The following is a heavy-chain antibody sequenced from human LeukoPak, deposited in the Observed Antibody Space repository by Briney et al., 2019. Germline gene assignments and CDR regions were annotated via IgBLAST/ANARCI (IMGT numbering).Heavy chain of an antibody. D-gene: IGHD6-13*01. Sequence: SETLSLTCTVSGGSISSSSYYWGWIRQPPGKGLEWIGSIYYSGSTYYNPSLKSRVTISVDTSKNQFSLKLSSVTAADTAVYYCATAYSSSWPPRIDYWGQGTLVTVSS. V-gene: IGHV4-39*07. CDR1: GGSISSSSYY. CDR3: ATAYSSSWPPRIDY. J-gene: IGHJ4*02. CDR2: IYYSGST.